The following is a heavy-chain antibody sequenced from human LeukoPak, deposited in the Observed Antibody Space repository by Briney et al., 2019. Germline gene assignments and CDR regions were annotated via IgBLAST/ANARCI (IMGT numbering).Heavy chain of an antibody. CDR1: GGSISGDY. J-gene: IGHJ5*02. CDR3: AKQPARVRSYFYP. V-gene: IGHV4-4*07. D-gene: IGHD1-26*01. CDR2: VYSTGST. Sequence: SETLSLTCTVSGGSISGDYWCWIRQSAGKGLEWIGRVYSTGSTTYNPSLRGRVTMSIDTSKNQFSLNLTSVTAADTAFYYCAKQPARVRSYFYPWGQGTLVTVSS.